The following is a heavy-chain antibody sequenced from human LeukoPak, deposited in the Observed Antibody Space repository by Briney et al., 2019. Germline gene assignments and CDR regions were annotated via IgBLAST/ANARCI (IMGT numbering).Heavy chain of an antibody. CDR2: INPNSGGT. D-gene: IGHD5-18*01. Sequence: ASVTVSYKASGYTFTVYYMHWVRQAPGQGLEWMGWINPNSGGTNYSQKFQGRVTMTRDTSISTAYMELSRLRSDDTAVYYCARSIQLWSYFDYWGQGTLVTVSS. CDR1: GYTFTVYY. V-gene: IGHV1-2*02. CDR3: ARSIQLWSYFDY. J-gene: IGHJ4*02.